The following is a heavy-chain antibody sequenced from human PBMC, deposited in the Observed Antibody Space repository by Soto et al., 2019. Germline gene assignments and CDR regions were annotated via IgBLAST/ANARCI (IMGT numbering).Heavy chain of an antibody. V-gene: IGHV3-11*01. Sequence: QVQLVESGGGLVKPGGSLRLSCAASGFTFSDYYMSWIRQAPGKGLEWVSYISSSGSTIYYADSVKGRFTISRDNAKNALYLQMNSLRAEDTAVYYCARVANHPYYDFWSGYFDYWGQGTLVTVSS. CDR3: ARVANHPYYDFWSGYFDY. CDR2: ISSSGSTI. CDR1: GFTFSDYY. J-gene: IGHJ4*02. D-gene: IGHD3-3*01.